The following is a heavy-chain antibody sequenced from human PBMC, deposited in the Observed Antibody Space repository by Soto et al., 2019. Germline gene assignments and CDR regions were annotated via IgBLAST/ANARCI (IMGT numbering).Heavy chain of an antibody. CDR2: ISYSGST. D-gene: IGHD3-22*01. CDR1: GGSISSHY. V-gene: IGHV4-59*11. Sequence: QVQLQESGPGLVKPSETLSLSCTVSGGSISSHYWSWIRQSPGKGLEWIGNISYSGSTNYNPSLKSRVTISVDTSKNQVYLKLSSVIAADTAVYYCARGGGSSGVWGQGTLVTVSS. CDR3: ARGGGSSGV. J-gene: IGHJ4*02.